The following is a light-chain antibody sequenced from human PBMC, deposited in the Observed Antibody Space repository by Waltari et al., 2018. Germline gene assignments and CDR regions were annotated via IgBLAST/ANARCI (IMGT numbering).Light chain of an antibody. CDR2: EVT. CDR3: TSYAGGKDLVV. CDR1: TSDVGTYNY. V-gene: IGLV2-8*01. J-gene: IGLJ2*01. Sequence: QSALTQPPSASGSPGQSVTISCTGTTSDVGTYNYVSWYQQHPGKAPNLILYEVTTRPSGGPDRFSGSKSGNTASLTVSWLQAEDEADYSCTSYAGGKDLVVCGGGTKLTVL.